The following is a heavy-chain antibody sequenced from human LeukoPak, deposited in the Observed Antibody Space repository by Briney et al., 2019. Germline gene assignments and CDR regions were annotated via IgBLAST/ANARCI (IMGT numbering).Heavy chain of an antibody. V-gene: IGHV4-61*02. D-gene: IGHD3-22*01. Sequence: PSETLSLTCTVSGGSISSGSYYWSWIRQPAGKGLEWIGRIYTSGSTNYNPSLKSRVTISVDTSKNQFSLKLSSVTAADTAVYYCATDSITMIVEDAFDIWGQGTMVTVSS. CDR2: IYTSGST. CDR1: GGSISSGSYY. J-gene: IGHJ3*02. CDR3: ATDSITMIVEDAFDI.